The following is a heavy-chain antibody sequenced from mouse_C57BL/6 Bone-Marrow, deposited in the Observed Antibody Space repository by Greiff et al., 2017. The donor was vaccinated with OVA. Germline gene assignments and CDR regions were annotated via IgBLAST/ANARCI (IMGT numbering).Heavy chain of an antibody. Sequence: VQLQQSGAELVRPGASVTLSCKASGYTFTDYEMHWVKQTPVHGLEWIGAIDPETGGTAYNQKFKGKAILTADKSSSTAYMELRSLTSEDSAVYYCTITTEYAMDYWGQGTSVTVSS. CDR3: TITTEYAMDY. CDR2: IDPETGGT. D-gene: IGHD1-1*01. J-gene: IGHJ4*01. CDR1: GYTFTDYE. V-gene: IGHV1-15*01.